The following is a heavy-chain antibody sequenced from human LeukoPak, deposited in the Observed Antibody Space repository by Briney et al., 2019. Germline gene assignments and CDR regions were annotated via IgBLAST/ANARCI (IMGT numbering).Heavy chain of an antibody. D-gene: IGHD3-3*01. V-gene: IGHV4-59*12. CDR3: AREPPNYDFWSGYSTDY. J-gene: IGHJ4*02. Sequence: PSETLSLTCTVSGGSISSYYWSWIRQPPGKGLEWIGYIYYSGSTNYNPSLKSRVTISVDTSKNQFSLKLSSVTAADTAVYYCAREPPNYDFWSGYSTDYWGQGTLVTVSS. CDR1: GGSISSYY. CDR2: IYYSGST.